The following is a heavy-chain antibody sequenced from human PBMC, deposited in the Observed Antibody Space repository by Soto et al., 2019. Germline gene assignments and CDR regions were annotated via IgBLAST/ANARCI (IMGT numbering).Heavy chain of an antibody. CDR2: ISSSSDST. CDR3: AGGGVKGTTSRGQVYN. V-gene: IGHV3-11*06. J-gene: IGHJ4*02. D-gene: IGHD1-7*01. CDR1: GFTFSDYY. Sequence: QVQVVESGGGLVKPGGSLRLSCAASGFTFSDYYMSWIRQAPGKGLEWVSFISSSSDSTKYADSVKGRFTISRDNAKNSLYLQFNSLRAEDTAVYYCAGGGVKGTTSRGQVYNWGQGTLVTVSS.